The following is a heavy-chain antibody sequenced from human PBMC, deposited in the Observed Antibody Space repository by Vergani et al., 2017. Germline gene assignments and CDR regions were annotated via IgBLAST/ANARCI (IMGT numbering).Heavy chain of an antibody. J-gene: IGHJ4*02. CDR2: IQFDGSNQ. CDR3: AKHFRGWGIDY. CDR1: GFPLSNYD. V-gene: IGHV3-30*02. Sequence: QLQLVESGGGVVQRGGSLRLSCATSGFPLSNYDMQWIRQGPGKGLEFVAFIQFDGSNQYYADSVKGRFTLSRDFSKNTLYLQMNSLRTDDTATYYCAKHFRGWGIDYWGQGTQVIVSS. D-gene: IGHD3-16*01.